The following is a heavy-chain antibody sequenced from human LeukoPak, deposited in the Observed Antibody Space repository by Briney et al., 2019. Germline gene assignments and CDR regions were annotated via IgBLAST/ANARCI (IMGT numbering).Heavy chain of an antibody. CDR3: ARDLTKNTVFGLKGTVDV. J-gene: IGHJ6*02. D-gene: IGHD3-3*01. V-gene: IGHV1-18*01. Sequence: ASVKVSCKASGYAFTSDGINWERQAPGQGLEWMGWISVYNAITSYAQKFQGRVTMTTDTSTSTAYMEPRSLRSDDTAVYYCARDLTKNTVFGLKGTVDVWGQGTTVTVSS. CDR2: ISVYNAIT. CDR1: GYAFTSDG.